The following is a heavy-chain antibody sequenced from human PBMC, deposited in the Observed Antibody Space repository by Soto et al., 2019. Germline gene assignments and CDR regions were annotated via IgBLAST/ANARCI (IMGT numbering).Heavy chain of an antibody. CDR3: ARDDSSSWYPQYGMDV. J-gene: IGHJ6*02. V-gene: IGHV4-31*03. Sequence: QVQLQESGPGLVKPSQTLSLTCTVSGGSISSGGYYWSWIRQHPGKGLEWIGYIYYSGSTYYNPSLKSRVNISVDTSKNQFSLKLSSVTAADTAVYYCARDDSSSWYPQYGMDVWGQGTTVTVSS. CDR1: GGSISSGGYY. D-gene: IGHD6-13*01. CDR2: IYYSGST.